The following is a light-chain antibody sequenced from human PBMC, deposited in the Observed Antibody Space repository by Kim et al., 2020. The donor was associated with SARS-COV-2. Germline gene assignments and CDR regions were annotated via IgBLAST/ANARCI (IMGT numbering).Light chain of an antibody. J-gene: IGKJ2*01. CDR2: WAS. CDR3: QQYYSTLPH. V-gene: IGKV4-1*01. CDR1: QSVLYSSNNKNY. Sequence: DIVMTQSPDSLAVSLGERATINCKSSQSVLYSSNNKNYLAWYQQKPGQPPKLLIYWASTRESGVPDRFGGSGSGTDFTLTISSLQAEDVAVYYCQQYYSTLPHFGQGTKLEIK.